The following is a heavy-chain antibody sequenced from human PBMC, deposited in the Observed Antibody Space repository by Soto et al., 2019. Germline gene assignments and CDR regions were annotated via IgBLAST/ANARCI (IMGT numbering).Heavy chain of an antibody. V-gene: IGHV1-69*01. CDR1: GGTFSSYA. CDR2: IIPIFGTA. J-gene: IGHJ4*02. D-gene: IGHD2-8*01. Sequence: QVQLVQSGAEVKKPGSSVKVSCKASGGTFSSYAISWVRQAPGQGLEWMGGIIPIFGTANYAQKFQGRVPITGEDPKRKPDMGRRSLGSGDTAVYYCATGRPQPGGVWGQENPVPLPP. CDR3: ATGRPQPGGV.